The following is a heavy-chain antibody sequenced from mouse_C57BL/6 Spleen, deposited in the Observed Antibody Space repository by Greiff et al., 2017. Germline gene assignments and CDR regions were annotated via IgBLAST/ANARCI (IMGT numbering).Heavy chain of an antibody. CDR1: GFNIKNTY. CDR2: IDPANGNT. D-gene: IGHD2-3*01. CDR3: ARSGDGYSWFAY. V-gene: IGHV14-3*01. Sequence: VQLKQSVAELVRPGASVKLSCTASGFNIKNTYMPWVKQRPEQGLEWIGRIDPANGNTKYAPKFQGQATITADTSSTTAYLQLSSLTSEDAAIYYCARSGDGYSWFAYWGQGTLVTVSA. J-gene: IGHJ3*01.